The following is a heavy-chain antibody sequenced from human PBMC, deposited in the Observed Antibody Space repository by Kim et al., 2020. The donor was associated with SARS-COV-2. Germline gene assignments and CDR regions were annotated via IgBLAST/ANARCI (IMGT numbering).Heavy chain of an antibody. CDR1: GFTFDDYA. J-gene: IGHJ4*02. V-gene: IGHV3-9*01. Sequence: GGSLRLSCAASGFTFDDYAMHWVRQAPGKGLEWVSGISWNSGSIGYADSVKGRFTISRDNAKNSLYLQMNSLRAEDTALYYCAKDRLRRGITMVRGGSVGYWGQGTLVTVYS. CDR2: ISWNSGSI. CDR3: AKDRLRRGITMVRGGSVGY. D-gene: IGHD3-10*01.